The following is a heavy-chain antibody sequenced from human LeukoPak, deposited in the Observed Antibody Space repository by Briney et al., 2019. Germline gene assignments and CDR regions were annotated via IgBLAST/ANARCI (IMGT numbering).Heavy chain of an antibody. CDR2: ISFDGSER. CDR3: AKVPGLQYSDWLSGAFDI. D-gene: IGHD3-9*01. Sequence: GGSLRLSCAASGFTFSSYGMHWVRQPPGKGLECIVAISFDGSERYYAESVRGRLTISRDNSKNTLYLQMNSLRAEDSAVYYCAKVPGLQYSDWLSGAFDIWGQGTTVTVSS. CDR1: GFTFSSYG. V-gene: IGHV3-30*18. J-gene: IGHJ3*02.